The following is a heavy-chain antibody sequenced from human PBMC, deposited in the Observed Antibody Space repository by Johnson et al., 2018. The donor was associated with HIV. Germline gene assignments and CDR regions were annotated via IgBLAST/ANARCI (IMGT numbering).Heavy chain of an antibody. CDR2: ISYDGRDK. CDR3: AREVAGDYGDSPGAFDI. CDR1: GFTFSSYA. J-gene: IGHJ3*02. D-gene: IGHD4-17*01. Sequence: QVQLVESGGGVVQPGRSLRLSCAASGFTFSSYAMHWVRQAPAKGLEWVAVISYDGRDKYYADSVQGRFTISRDKSKNTLYLQMNSLRAEDTAVYYCAREVAGDYGDSPGAFDIWGQGTMVTVSS. V-gene: IGHV3-30*14.